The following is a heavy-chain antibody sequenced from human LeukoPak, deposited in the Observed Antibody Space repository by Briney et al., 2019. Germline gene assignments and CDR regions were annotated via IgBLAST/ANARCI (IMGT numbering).Heavy chain of an antibody. D-gene: IGHD3-16*01. J-gene: IGHJ3*02. CDR1: GGSISSSNW. V-gene: IGHV4-4*02. Sequence: SETLSLTCAVSGGSISSSNWWSWVRQPPGKGLEWIGYIYYSGSTYYNPSLKSRVTISVDTSKNQFSLKLSSVTAADTAVYYCARGGGGPRPNAFDIWGQGTMVTVSS. CDR3: ARGGGGPRPNAFDI. CDR2: IYYSGST.